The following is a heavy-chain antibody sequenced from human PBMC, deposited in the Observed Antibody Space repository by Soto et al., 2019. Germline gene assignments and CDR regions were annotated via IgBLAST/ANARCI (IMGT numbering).Heavy chain of an antibody. CDR1: GFTVSNNY. Sequence: EVQLVDSGGGLVQPGGSLRLSCAASGFTVSNNYMSWVRQAPGKGLERVSVIHADGSTYYADSVKGRFTISRDNSKNAMYLQMNSMRAEDTAVYYCESGWYYGGNSWLSWCQGTLVTVSS. V-gene: IGHV3-66*01. D-gene: IGHD4-17*01. CDR2: IHADGST. CDR3: ESGWYYGGNSWLS. J-gene: IGHJ5*02.